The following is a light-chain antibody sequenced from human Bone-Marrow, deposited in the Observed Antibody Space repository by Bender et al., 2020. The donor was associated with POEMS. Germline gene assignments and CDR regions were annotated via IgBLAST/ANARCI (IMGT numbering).Light chain of an antibody. V-gene: IGLV2-11*01. CDR3: CSYADNSVWV. J-gene: IGLJ3*02. Sequence: QSALTQPRSVSGSPGQSVTISCTGTSSDVGGYNYVSWYQQHPGKAPKLMIYDVSNRPSGVSNRFSGSKSGNTASLTISGLQAEDEADFYCCSYADNSVWVFGGGTKLTVL. CDR1: SSDVGGYNY. CDR2: DVS.